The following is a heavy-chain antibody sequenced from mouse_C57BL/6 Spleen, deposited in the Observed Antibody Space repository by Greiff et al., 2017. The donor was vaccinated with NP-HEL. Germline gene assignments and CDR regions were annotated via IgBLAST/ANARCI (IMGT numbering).Heavy chain of an antibody. CDR1: GFSLTSYG. CDR3: ATTAQATYWFAY. J-gene: IGHJ3*01. D-gene: IGHD3-2*02. Sequence: VQLKQSGPGLVQPSQCLSITCTVSGFSLTSYGVHWVRQSPGKGLEWLGVIWSGGSTDYNAAFISRLSISKDNSKSQVFFKMNSLQADDTAIYSCATTAQATYWFAYWGQGTLVTVSA. CDR2: IWSGGST. V-gene: IGHV2-2*01.